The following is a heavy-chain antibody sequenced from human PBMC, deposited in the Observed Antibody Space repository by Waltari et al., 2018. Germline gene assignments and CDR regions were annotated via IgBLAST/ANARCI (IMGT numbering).Heavy chain of an antibody. V-gene: IGHV4-39*07. CDR2: IYYSGST. D-gene: IGHD5-18*01. J-gene: IGHJ6*02. Sequence: QLPLQESGPGLVKPSETLSLTCTVSGGSISSRSYYWGWIRQPPGKGLEWIGSIYYSGSTYYNPSLKSRVTISVDTSKNQFSLKLSSVTAADTAVYYCARDSYGSDYYYYGMDVWGQGTTVTVSS. CDR3: ARDSYGSDYYYYGMDV. CDR1: GGSISSRSYY.